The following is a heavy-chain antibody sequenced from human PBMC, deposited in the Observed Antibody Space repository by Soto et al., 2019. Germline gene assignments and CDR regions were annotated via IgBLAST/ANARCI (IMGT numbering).Heavy chain of an antibody. CDR1: GFTFSSYG. D-gene: IGHD2-2*02. V-gene: IGHV3-30*18. J-gene: IGHJ6*02. CDR2: ISYDGSNK. CDR3: AKDRPCSSTSCYKYYYYYGMDV. Sequence: QPGGSLRLSCAASGFTFSSYGMHWVRQAPGKGLEWVAVISYDGSNKYYADSVKGRFTISRDNSKNTLYLQMNSLRAEDTAVYYCAKDRPCSSTSCYKYYYYYGMDVWRQGTTVTVSS.